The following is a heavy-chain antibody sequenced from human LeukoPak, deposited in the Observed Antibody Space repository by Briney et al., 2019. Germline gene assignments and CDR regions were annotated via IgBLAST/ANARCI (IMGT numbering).Heavy chain of an antibody. Sequence: GGSLRLSCAASGFTFSSYWMSWVRRAPGKGLEWVANIKQDGSEKYYVDSVKGRFTISRDNAKNSLYLQMNSLRAEDTAVYYCARASPDWSGLDYYGMDVWGQGTTVTVSS. V-gene: IGHV3-7*03. D-gene: IGHD3-3*01. CDR2: IKQDGSEK. CDR3: ARASPDWSGLDYYGMDV. J-gene: IGHJ6*02. CDR1: GFTFSSYW.